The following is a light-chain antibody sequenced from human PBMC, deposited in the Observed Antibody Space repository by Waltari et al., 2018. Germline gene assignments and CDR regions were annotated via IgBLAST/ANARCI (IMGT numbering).Light chain of an antibody. V-gene: IGLV3-21*04. J-gene: IGLJ3*02. CDR1: NIGSKS. CDR2: YDG. CDR3: QVLDSSGDGV. Sequence: SYVLTQPSSVSVAPGKTATITCGGNNIGSKSVHWYQQKPGQAPVLVISYDGDRPSGIPERVSGSNSGSTATLTISRVEVGDEADYYCQVLDSSGDGVFGGGTKLTVL.